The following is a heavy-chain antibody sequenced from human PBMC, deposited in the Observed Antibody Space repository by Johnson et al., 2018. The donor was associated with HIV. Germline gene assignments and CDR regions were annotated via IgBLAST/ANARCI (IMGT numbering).Heavy chain of an antibody. D-gene: IGHD6-6*01. J-gene: IGHJ3*01. CDR3: ARVRIIYSSSSHAFDF. CDR2: ISYDGSNK. V-gene: IGHV3-30-3*01. Sequence: QVQLVESGGGVVQPGRSLRLSCAASGFTFSSYAMHWVRQAPGKGLEWVAVISYDGSNKYYADSVKGRFTISRDNSKNTLYLQMSNLRVEDTAVYCCARVRIIYSSSSHAFDFWGQGTMVTVSS. CDR1: GFTFSSYA.